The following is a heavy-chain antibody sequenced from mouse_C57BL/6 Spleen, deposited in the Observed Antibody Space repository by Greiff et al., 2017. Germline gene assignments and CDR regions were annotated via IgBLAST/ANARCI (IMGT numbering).Heavy chain of an antibody. Sequence: VQLKESGPELVKPGASVKISCKASGYTFTDYYMNWVKQSHGKSLEWIGDINPNNGGTSYNQKFKGKATLTVDKSSSTAYMELRSLTSEDSAVYYCARGEGFAYWGQGTLVTVSA. CDR1: GYTFTDYY. CDR3: ARGEGFAY. V-gene: IGHV1-26*01. J-gene: IGHJ3*01. CDR2: INPNNGGT.